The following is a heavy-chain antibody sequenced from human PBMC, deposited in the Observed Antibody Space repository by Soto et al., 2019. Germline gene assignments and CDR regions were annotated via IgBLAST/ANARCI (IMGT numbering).Heavy chain of an antibody. Sequence: QVQLQESGPGLVKPSETLSLTCTVSGGTISSWYWCWIRQPPGKGLEWFGYIYYRGSTNCNPSLRSRVTIPVDTSKNQFPLKLSSVTAADAAVYYCARRYGSAIDCWGQGTMVTVSS. V-gene: IGHV4-59*08. J-gene: IGHJ4*02. CDR2: IYYRGST. D-gene: IGHD1-26*01. CDR3: ARRYGSAIDC. CDR1: GGTISSWY.